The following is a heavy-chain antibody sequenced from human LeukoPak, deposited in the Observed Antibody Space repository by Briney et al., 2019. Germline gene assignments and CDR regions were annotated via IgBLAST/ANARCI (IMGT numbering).Heavy chain of an antibody. CDR1: GFTFDDYG. Sequence: GGSLRLSCAASGFTFDDYGMSWVRQAPGMGLEWVSGINWNGGSTGYADSVKGRFTISRDNAKNSLYLQMNSLRAEDTALYYCARSADYDILTGPNYYYYMDVWGKGTTVTVSS. V-gene: IGHV3-20*04. J-gene: IGHJ6*03. CDR3: ARSADYDILTGPNYYYYMDV. CDR2: INWNGGST. D-gene: IGHD3-9*01.